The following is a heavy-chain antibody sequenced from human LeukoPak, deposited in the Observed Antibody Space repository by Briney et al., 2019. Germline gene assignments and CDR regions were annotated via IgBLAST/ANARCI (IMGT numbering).Heavy chain of an antibody. D-gene: IGHD3-16*01. CDR3: VKIVMAGGYFDY. J-gene: IGHJ4*02. CDR1: GFTFSSYA. Sequence: GGSLRLSCSASGFTFSSYAMHWVRQAPGKGLEYVSAISSNGATTYYADSVKGRFTISRDNSKNTLYFQMSSLRPEDTAVYYCVKIVMAGGYFDYWGQGTLVTVSS. V-gene: IGHV3-64*05. CDR2: ISSNGATT.